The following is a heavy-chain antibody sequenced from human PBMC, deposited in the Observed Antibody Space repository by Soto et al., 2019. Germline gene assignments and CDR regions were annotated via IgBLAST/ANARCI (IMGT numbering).Heavy chain of an antibody. Sequence: GGALRLSCAASGFTFSNFGMHWVRQAQGKGLEYVSGISSNGGSTYYANSVKGRFTISRDNSKNTLFLQMNSVREDDTDVYYCTRDPFYYDSGIVPPPSRGFDYWGQGILVTVSS. D-gene: IGHD3-22*01. J-gene: IGHJ4*02. CDR1: GFTFSNFG. CDR2: ISSNGGST. CDR3: TRDPFYYDSGIVPPPSRGFDY. V-gene: IGHV3-64*01.